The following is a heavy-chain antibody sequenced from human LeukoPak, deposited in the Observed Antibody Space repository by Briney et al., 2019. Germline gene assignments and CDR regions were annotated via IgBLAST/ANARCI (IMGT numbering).Heavy chain of an antibody. J-gene: IGHJ3*02. Sequence: GGSLRLSCAASGFTFSSYAMSWVRQAPGKGLEWVSSISSSSSYIYYADSVKGRFTISRDNAKNSLYLQMNSLRAEDTAVYYCARDSADTAMVTRDNAFDIWGQGTMVTVSS. CDR2: ISSSSSYI. CDR3: ARDSADTAMVTRDNAFDI. D-gene: IGHD5-18*01. CDR1: GFTFSSYA. V-gene: IGHV3-21*01.